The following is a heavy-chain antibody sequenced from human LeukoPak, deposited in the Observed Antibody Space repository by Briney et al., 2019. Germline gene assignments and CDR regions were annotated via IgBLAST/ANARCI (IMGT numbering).Heavy chain of an antibody. J-gene: IGHJ4*02. CDR2: IRSKANSYVT. V-gene: IGHV3-73*01. D-gene: IGHD3-22*01. CDR1: GFTFSGSA. CDR3: TRLYHYYDSSGTTD. Sequence: GGSLRLSCAASGFTFSGSAMHWVRQASGKGLEWVGRIRSKANSYVTAYAASVKGRFTISRDDSKNTAYLQMNSLKTEDTAVYYCTRLYHYYDSSGTTDWGQGTLVTVSS.